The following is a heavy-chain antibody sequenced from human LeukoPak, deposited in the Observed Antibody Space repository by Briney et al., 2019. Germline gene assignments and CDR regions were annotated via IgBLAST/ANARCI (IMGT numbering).Heavy chain of an antibody. CDR3: AREGFSSSSSMYFDY. CDR2: ISSSGSTI. D-gene: IGHD6-6*01. V-gene: IGHV3-11*01. CDR1: GFPFSDYY. J-gene: IGHJ4*02. Sequence: GGSLRLSCAASGFPFSDYYMSWIRQAPGKGLEGVSYISSSGSTISYADSVKGRFTISRDTAKNSLYLQMNSWRAEDTAVYYCAREGFSSSSSMYFDYWGQGTLVTVSS.